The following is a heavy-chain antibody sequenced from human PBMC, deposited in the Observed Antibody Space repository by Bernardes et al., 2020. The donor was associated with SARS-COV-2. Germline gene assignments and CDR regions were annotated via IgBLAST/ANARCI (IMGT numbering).Heavy chain of an antibody. Sequence: RSLRLSCAASGFTVSNYAMSWVRQAPGKGLEWVSDISGPGRTYYADSVKGRFTISRDNSKNTLYLEMNSLRAEDTAVYYCAKELAYGSSWRDYSYYFGMDVWGQGTTVTVSS. J-gene: IGHJ6*02. D-gene: IGHD6-13*01. CDR2: ISGPGRT. V-gene: IGHV3-23*01. CDR1: GFTVSNYA. CDR3: AKELAYGSSWRDYSYYFGMDV.